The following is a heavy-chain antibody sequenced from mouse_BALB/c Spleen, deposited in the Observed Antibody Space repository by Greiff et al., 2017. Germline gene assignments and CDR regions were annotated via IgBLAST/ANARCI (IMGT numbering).Heavy chain of an antibody. CDR1: GFAFSSYD. Sequence: EVMLVESGGGLVKPGGSLKLSCAASGFAFSSYDMSWVRQTPEKRLEWVAYISSGGGSTYYPDTVKGRFTISRDNAKNTLYLQMSSLKSEDTAMYYCARPHYGAMDYWGQGTSVTVSS. J-gene: IGHJ4*01. V-gene: IGHV5-12-1*01. D-gene: IGHD1-1*01. CDR2: ISSGGGST. CDR3: ARPHYGAMDY.